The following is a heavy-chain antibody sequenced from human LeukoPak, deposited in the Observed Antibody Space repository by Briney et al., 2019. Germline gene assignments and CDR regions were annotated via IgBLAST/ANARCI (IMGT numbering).Heavy chain of an antibody. J-gene: IGHJ4*02. Sequence: GRALTLSCAASGFSFRLYAMHWVRQAPGKGLEWGAPISYDGSNEYYADSVKGRFSISRDNSKNTVYLQMNCLSPEDKAVYYCARDEIPGEPLSLRLGTFGYWGQGTLVTVSS. CDR3: ARDEIPGEPLSLRLGTFGY. CDR2: ISYDGSNE. D-gene: IGHD3-16*02. V-gene: IGHV3-30*01. CDR1: GFSFRLYA.